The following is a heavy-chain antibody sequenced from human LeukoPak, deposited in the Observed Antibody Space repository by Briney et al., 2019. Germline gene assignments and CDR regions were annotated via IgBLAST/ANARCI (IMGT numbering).Heavy chain of an antibody. CDR1: GYTFTAYY. J-gene: IGHJ4*02. CDR2: INPHSGGT. D-gene: IGHD3-3*01. CDR3: ARGSGYDFWSGYSRRAFDY. V-gene: IGHV1-2*02. Sequence: ASVKVSCKASGYTFTAYYIHWVRQAPGQGLEWMGWINPHSGGTNYAQKFQGRVTMTRDTSISTAYMELSRLRSDDTAVYYCARGSGYDFWSGYSRRAFDYWGQGTLVTVSS.